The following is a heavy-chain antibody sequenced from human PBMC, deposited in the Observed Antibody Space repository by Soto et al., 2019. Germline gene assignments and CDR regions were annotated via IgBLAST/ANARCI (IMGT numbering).Heavy chain of an antibody. J-gene: IGHJ3*01. D-gene: IGHD1-7*01. CDR3: AHRVRLMAYWNYGAFDF. V-gene: IGHV2-5*02. Sequence: QITLKESGPTLIQPTQTLTLTCTFSGFSLTTDGVGVGWIRQPPGEALGWLALLYWDDDKRYNSYLRSRLTLAKDTSKNQVVRTMTNMDPVDTGTYYCAHRVRLMAYWNYGAFDFWGQGALVTVSS. CDR1: GFSLTTDGVG. CDR2: LYWDDDK.